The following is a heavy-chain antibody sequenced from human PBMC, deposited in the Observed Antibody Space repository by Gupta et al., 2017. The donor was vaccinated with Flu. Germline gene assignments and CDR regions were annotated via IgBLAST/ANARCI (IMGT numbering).Heavy chain of an antibody. CDR2: ISGSGGST. J-gene: IGHJ6*02. V-gene: IGHV3-23*01. Sequence: KGLEWVSAISGSGGSTYYADSVKGRFTISRDNSKNTLYLQMNSLRAEDTAVYYCAKGFADTAMVTYYYGMDVWGQGTTVTVSS. D-gene: IGHD5-18*01. CDR3: AKGFADTAMVTYYYGMDV.